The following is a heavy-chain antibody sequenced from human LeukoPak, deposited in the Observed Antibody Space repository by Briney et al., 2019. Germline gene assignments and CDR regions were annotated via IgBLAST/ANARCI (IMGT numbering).Heavy chain of an antibody. CDR2: ISAYNGDT. CDR1: GYTFTNYG. J-gene: IGHJ4*02. V-gene: IGHV1-18*01. CDR3: ARSTYSSGWYGVDY. D-gene: IGHD6-19*01. Sequence: ASVKVSCKASGYTFTNYGISWVRQAPGQGLEWMGWISAYNGDTNYAQKLQGRVTMTTYTSTSTAYMEVRSLRSDDTALYHCARSTYSSGWYGVDYWGQGTLVTVSS.